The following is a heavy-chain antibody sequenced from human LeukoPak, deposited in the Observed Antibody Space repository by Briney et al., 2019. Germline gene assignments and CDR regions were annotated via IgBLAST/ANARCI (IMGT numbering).Heavy chain of an antibody. CDR3: AGTKGGSSHEYFQH. CDR1: GGSISSGNW. D-gene: IGHD6-13*01. CDR2: ISHRGST. Sequence: SETLSLTCAVSGGSISSGNWWSWVRQPPGKGLEWIGEISHRGSTNYNPSLKTRVTISVDKSKNQFSLKLNSVTAADTAVYYCAGTKGGSSHEYFQHWGQGTLVTVSS. J-gene: IGHJ1*01. V-gene: IGHV4-4*02.